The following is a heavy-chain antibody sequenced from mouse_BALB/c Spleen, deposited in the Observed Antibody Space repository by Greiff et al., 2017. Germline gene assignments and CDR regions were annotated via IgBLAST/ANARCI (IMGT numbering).Heavy chain of an antibody. CDR2: IYPGDGDT. J-gene: IGHJ2*01. CDR3: ARWTTVYYFDY. V-gene: IGHV1-80*01. CDR1: GYAFSSYW. Sequence: VQLQQSGAELVRPGSSVKISCKASGYAFSSYWMNWVKQRPGQGLEWIGQIYPGDGDTNYNGKFKGKATLTADKSSSTAYMQLSSLTSEDSAVYFCARWTTVYYFDYWGQGTTLTVSS. D-gene: IGHD1-1*01.